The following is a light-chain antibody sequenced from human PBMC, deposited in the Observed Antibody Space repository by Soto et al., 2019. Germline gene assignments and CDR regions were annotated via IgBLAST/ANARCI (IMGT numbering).Light chain of an antibody. V-gene: IGLV2-8*01. CDR2: EVS. CDR1: SSDVGRYNF. CDR3: SSYAVTSFV. Sequence: QSALTQPPSASGSPGQSVAISCTGTSSDVGRYNFVSWYQQLPGKAPKLMIYEVSKRPSGVPDRFSGSKSGNTASLTVSGLHAEDEADYYCSSYAVTSFVFGTGTKLTVL. J-gene: IGLJ1*01.